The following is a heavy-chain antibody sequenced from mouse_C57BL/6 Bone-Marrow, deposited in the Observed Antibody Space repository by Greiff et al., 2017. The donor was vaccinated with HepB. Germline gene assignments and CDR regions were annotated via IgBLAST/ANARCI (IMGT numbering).Heavy chain of an antibody. D-gene: IGHD1-1*01. J-gene: IGHJ4*01. Sequence: VQLQQSGAELVRPGASVKLSCTASGFNIKDDYMHWVKQRPEQGLEWIGWIDPENGDTEYDSKFQGKATLTADKSSSTAYMQLNSLTSEDSAVYFCARRVDYYAMDYWGQGTSVTVSS. CDR1: GFNIKDDY. CDR2: IDPENGDT. CDR3: ARRVDYYAMDY. V-gene: IGHV14-4*01.